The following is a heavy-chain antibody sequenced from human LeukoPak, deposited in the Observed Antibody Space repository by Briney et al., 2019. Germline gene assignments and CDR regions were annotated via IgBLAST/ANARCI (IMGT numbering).Heavy chain of an antibody. J-gene: IGHJ5*02. V-gene: IGHV3-48*01. D-gene: IGHD1-14*01. Sequence: GGSQRLSCGASGLTFSTYSMNWVRQAPGKGLEWVSYISSDSGTRYYADSVKGRFTISRDNAKNSLYLQMNSLRAEDTAVYYCARAAQPGFDPWGQGTLVTVSS. CDR2: ISSDSGTR. CDR3: ARAAQPGFDP. CDR1: GLTFSTYS.